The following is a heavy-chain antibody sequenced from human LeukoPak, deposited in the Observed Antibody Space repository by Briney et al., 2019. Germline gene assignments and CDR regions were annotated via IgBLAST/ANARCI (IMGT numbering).Heavy chain of an antibody. CDR3: ARDSVAGTRSHFQH. CDR2: IIPILGIA. D-gene: IGHD6-19*01. CDR1: GYTFNNYY. J-gene: IGHJ1*01. V-gene: IGHV1-69*04. Sequence: GASVKVSCKASGYTFNNYYMSWVRQAPGQGLEWMGRIIPILGIANYAQKFQGRVTITADKSTSTAYMELSSLRSEDTAVYYCARDSVAGTRSHFQHWGQGTLVTVSS.